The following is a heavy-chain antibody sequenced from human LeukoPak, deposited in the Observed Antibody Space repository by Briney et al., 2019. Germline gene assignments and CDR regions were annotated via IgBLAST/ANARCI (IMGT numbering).Heavy chain of an antibody. Sequence: GASVNVSCKASGGTFSSYGISWVRQAPGQGLEWMGRIIPMLGIANYPQKFQGRATITADKSTTTAFMELSSLRSEDAAVYYCARDLGSGYDKFDPWGQGPLVTASS. D-gene: IGHD5-12*01. J-gene: IGHJ5*02. V-gene: IGHV1-69*04. CDR1: GGTFSSYG. CDR3: ARDLGSGYDKFDP. CDR2: IIPMLGIA.